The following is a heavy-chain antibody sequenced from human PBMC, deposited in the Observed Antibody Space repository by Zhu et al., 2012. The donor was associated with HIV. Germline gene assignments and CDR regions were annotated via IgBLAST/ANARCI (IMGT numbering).Heavy chain of an antibody. J-gene: IGHJ4*02. V-gene: IGHV4-39*01. CDR1: GDSINSNSYY. Sequence: QVQLQESGPGLVKPSETLSLTCTVSGDSINSNSYYWGWIRQPPGKGLEWIGSIYYSGSTYYNPSLKSRVTISVDASKNQFSLKLSSVTAADTAVYYCARQEPSDIVVVPAWGQGTLVTVSS. D-gene: IGHD2-2*01. CDR2: IYYSGST. CDR3: ARQEPSDIVVVPA.